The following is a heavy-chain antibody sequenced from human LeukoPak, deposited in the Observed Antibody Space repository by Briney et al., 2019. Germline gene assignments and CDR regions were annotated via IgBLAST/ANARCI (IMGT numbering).Heavy chain of an antibody. Sequence: SQTLSLTCTVSGGSISSGGYYWSWIRQHPGKGLEWIGYIYYSGSTYYNPSLKSRVTISIDTSKNQLSLKLSSVTAADAAVYYCARSWGAGTTVVWGQGTLVTVSP. CDR1: GGSISSGGYY. CDR2: IYYSGST. J-gene: IGHJ4*02. D-gene: IGHD1-7*01. V-gene: IGHV4-31*03. CDR3: ARSWGAGTTVV.